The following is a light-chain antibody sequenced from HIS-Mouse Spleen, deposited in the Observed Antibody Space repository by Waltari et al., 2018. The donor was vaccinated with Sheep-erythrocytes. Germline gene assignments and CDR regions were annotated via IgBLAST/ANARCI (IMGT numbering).Light chain of an antibody. Sequence: DIQMTQSPSSVSASVGYRVTITCRASQGISSWLAWYQQKPGKAPKLLIYAASSLQSGVPSRFSGSGSGTDFTLISSLQPEDFATYYCQQANSFPITFGQGTRLEIK. CDR3: QQANSFPIT. CDR1: QGISSW. CDR2: AAS. J-gene: IGKJ5*01. V-gene: IGKV1-12*01.